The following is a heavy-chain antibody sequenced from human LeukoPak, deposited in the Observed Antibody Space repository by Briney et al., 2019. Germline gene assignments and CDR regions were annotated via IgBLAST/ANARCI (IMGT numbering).Heavy chain of an antibody. CDR3: ARAGVPGRGNWFDP. J-gene: IGHJ5*02. CDR1: GDSIGTYY. CDR2: IYTSGST. D-gene: IGHD3-10*01. V-gene: IGHV4-4*07. Sequence: PSETLSLTCTVSGDSIGTYYWSWIRQSAGQGLEWIGRIYTSGSTIYNPSLKSRLTMSVDTSKNQFSLKLISVTAADTAIYYCARAGVPGRGNWFDPLGQGTLVTVSS.